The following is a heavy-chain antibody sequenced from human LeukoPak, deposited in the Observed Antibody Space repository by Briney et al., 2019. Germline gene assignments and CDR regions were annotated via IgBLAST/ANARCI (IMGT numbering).Heavy chain of an antibody. V-gene: IGHV3-30*18. CDR1: GFTFSSFG. J-gene: IGHJ4*02. CDR2: ISSDGSNK. D-gene: IGHD6-19*01. CDR3: AKRASFGSGGHSSDY. Sequence: PGRSLRLSCAASGFTFSSFGMRWVRQAPGKGLEWVAVISSDGSNKYYADSVKGRFTVSRDNSKSTLYLEMNSLGTEGTAVYYCAKRASFGSGGHSSDYWGQGTLGSVSS.